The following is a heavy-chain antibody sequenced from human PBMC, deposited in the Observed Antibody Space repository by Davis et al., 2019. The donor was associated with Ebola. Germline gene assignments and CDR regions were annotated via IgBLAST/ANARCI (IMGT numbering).Heavy chain of an antibody. CDR3: ARGGLLWFGELLYTYYYGMDV. D-gene: IGHD3-10*01. J-gene: IGHJ6*04. Sequence: AASVKVSCKASGYTFTGYYMHWVRQAPGQGLEWMGRINPNSGGTNYAQKFQGRVPMTRDTSISPAYMELSRLRSDDTAVYYCARGGLLWFGELLYTYYYGMDVWGKGTTVTVSS. CDR2: INPNSGGT. V-gene: IGHV1-2*06. CDR1: GYTFTGYY.